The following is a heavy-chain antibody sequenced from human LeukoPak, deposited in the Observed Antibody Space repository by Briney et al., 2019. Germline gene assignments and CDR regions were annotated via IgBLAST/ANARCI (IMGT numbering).Heavy chain of an antibody. CDR2: ISSSSSYI. V-gene: IGHV3-21*01. J-gene: IGHJ4*02. D-gene: IGHD6-19*01. CDR3: ARAYSSGHFDY. CDR1: GFTFSSYS. Sequence: GGSLRPSCAASGFTFSSYSMNWVRQAPGKGLEWVSSISSSSSYIYYADSVKGRFTISRDNAKNSLYLQMNSLRAEDTAVYYCARAYSSGHFDYWGQGTLVTVSS.